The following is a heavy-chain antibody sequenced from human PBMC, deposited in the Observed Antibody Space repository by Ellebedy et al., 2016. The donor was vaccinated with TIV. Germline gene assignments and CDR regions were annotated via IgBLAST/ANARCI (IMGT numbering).Heavy chain of an antibody. J-gene: IGHJ6*03. D-gene: IGHD3-3*01. V-gene: IGHV4-4*07. CDR2: MYINGNT. CDR3: ARSSTYYDFWSGLYYYYYYMDV. CDR1: GDSVSSYL. Sequence: SETLSLXXTVSGDSVSSYLWSWFRQPPGKGLEWIGRMYINGNTISNPSLESRVTLSLDTSKNQFSLKLRSVTAADTAVYYCARSSTYYDFWSGLYYYYYYMDVWGKGTTVTVSS.